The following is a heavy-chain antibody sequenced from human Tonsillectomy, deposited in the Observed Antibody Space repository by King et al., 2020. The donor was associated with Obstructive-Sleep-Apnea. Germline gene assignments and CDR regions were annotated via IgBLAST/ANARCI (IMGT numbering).Heavy chain of an antibody. Sequence: VQLVQSGAEVKSPGASVKVSCKASGYSFTTHDINWVRQATGQGTEWIGWMNPATRNVGFGERFQGRVIMTTDTSKATAYLELSGLGSEDTAKYYCARRSRAIVATGHDAFDFWGQGTMVTVSS. CDR2: MNPATRNV. V-gene: IGHV1-8*01. D-gene: IGHD1-1*01. CDR3: ARRSRAIVATGHDAFDF. J-gene: IGHJ3*01. CDR1: GYSFTTHD.